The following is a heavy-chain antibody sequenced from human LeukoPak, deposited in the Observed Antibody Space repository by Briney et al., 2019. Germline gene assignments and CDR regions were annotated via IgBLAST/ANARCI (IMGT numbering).Heavy chain of an antibody. CDR2: MFNSGGT. J-gene: IGHJ3*02. Sequence: SQTLSLSCTVSGGSISSGDYYWGWIRQPPGKGLEWIGCMFNSGGTYYNPSLKSRVTISVSVDTSRNQFSLKLSSVTAEDTAVYYCARLGWNWRGQNAFDIWGQGTMVTVSS. CDR1: GGSISSGDYY. CDR3: ARLGWNWRGQNAFDI. V-gene: IGHV4-30-4*08. D-gene: IGHD1-1*01.